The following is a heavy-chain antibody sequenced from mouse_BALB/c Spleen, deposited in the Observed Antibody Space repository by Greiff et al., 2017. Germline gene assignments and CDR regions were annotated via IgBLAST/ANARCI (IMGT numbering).Heavy chain of an antibody. V-gene: IGHV5-4*02. J-gene: IGHJ4*01. Sequence: EVKLMESGGGLVKPGGSLKLSCAASGFTFSDYYMYWVRQTPEKRLEWVATISDGGSYTYYPDSVKGRFTISRDNAKNNLYLQMSSLKSEDTAMYYCARASYAMDYWGQGTSVTVSS. CDR2: ISDGGSYT. CDR1: GFTFSDYY. CDR3: ARASYAMDY.